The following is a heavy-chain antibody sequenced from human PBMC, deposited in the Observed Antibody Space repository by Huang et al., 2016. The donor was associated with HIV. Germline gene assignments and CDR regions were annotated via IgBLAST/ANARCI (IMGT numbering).Heavy chain of an antibody. CDR1: GGSITCSSYY. Sequence: QLQLQGSGPGLVKPSETLSLTCTVSGGSITCSSYYWGWIRQPPGKGLEWVGSIYYSGSTDYNPSLKSRVTVSVDTSKNQFSLKLSSVTAADTAVYYCARHFSYYDSSGYTPWDAFDIWGQGTMVTVSS. V-gene: IGHV4-39*01. CDR2: IYYSGST. J-gene: IGHJ3*02. CDR3: ARHFSYYDSSGYTPWDAFDI. D-gene: IGHD3-22*01.